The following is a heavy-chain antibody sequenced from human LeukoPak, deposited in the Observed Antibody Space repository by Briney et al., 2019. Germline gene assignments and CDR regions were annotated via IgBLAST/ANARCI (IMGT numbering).Heavy chain of an antibody. D-gene: IGHD6-13*01. CDR2: IYHSGST. V-gene: IGHV4-38-2*01. Sequence: SETLSLTCAVSGYSISSGCYWGWIRQPPGKGLEWIGSIYHSGSTYYNPSLKSRVTISVDTSKNQFSLKLSSVTAADTAVYYCARPHSSSWYRVAFDIWGQGTMVTVSS. CDR3: ARPHSSSWYRVAFDI. CDR1: GYSISSGCY. J-gene: IGHJ3*02.